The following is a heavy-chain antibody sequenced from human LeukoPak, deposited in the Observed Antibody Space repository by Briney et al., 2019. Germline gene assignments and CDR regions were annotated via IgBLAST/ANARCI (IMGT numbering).Heavy chain of an antibody. D-gene: IGHD4-17*01. CDR3: ARVSKTTVTPYYFDY. V-gene: IGHV4-59*12. J-gene: IGHJ4*02. CDR1: GGSISSYY. CDR2: IYYSGST. Sequence: SETLSLTCTVSGGSISSYYWSWIRQPPGKGLEWIGYIYYSGSTNYNPSLKSRVTISVDTSKNQFSLKLSSVTAADTAVYYCARVSKTTVTPYYFDYWGQGTLVTVSS.